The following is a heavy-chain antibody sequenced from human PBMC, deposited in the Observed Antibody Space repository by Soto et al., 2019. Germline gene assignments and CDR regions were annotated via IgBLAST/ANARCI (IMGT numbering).Heavy chain of an antibody. CDR2: INWNGGST. Sequence: GGSLRLSCAASGFTFDDYGMSWVRQTPGKGLEWISDINWNGGSTAFADSVQGRFTISRDNARNSIYLEMKSLRAEDTALYFCARGFGQYVSGNYYNSFDYWGQGTLVTVS. D-gene: IGHD3-10*01. CDR1: GFTFDDYG. CDR3: ARGFGQYVSGNYYNSFDY. V-gene: IGHV3-20*04. J-gene: IGHJ4*02.